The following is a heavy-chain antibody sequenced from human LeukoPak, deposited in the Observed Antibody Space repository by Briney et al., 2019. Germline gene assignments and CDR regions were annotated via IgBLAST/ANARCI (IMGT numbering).Heavy chain of an antibody. CDR2: ISNNGGSS. CDR3: VKITSVTGGDC. D-gene: IGHD1-1*01. J-gene: IGHJ4*02. V-gene: IGHV3-64D*09. Sequence: GGSLRLSCSASGFTFSAYAMYWVRQAPGKGLEYVSGISNNGGSSFYADSVKGRFTISRDNSKNTLYLQMSSLRAEDSAVYYCVKITSVTGGDCWGQGTRLTVSS. CDR1: GFTFSAYA.